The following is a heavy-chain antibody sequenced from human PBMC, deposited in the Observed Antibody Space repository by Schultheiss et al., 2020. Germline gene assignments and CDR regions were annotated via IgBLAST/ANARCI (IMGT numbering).Heavy chain of an antibody. V-gene: IGHV4-31*11. Sequence: SETLSLTCAVSGGSISSGGYSWSWIRQPPGKGLEWIGYIYYSGSTYYNPSLKSRVTISVDTSKNQFSLKLSSVTAADTAVYYCAREDRPLAALGTGAFDIWGQGTMVTVSS. CDR3: AREDRPLAALGTGAFDI. CDR1: GGSISSGGYS. D-gene: IGHD6-6*01. CDR2: IYYSGST. J-gene: IGHJ3*02.